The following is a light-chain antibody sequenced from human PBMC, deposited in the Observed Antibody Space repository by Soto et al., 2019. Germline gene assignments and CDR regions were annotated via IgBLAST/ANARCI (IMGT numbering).Light chain of an antibody. CDR3: QQSYRTPYT. CDR1: QDIDIY. J-gene: IGKJ2*01. Sequence: HVTQSPSSLSASVGDRVTITCRASQDIDIYLSWYQQKPGKVPKLLIYDESTLQSGVPSRFSGSGSGTDFTLTINNLQPEEFATYYCQQSYRTPYTFGQGTKADIK. CDR2: DES. V-gene: IGKV1-39*01.